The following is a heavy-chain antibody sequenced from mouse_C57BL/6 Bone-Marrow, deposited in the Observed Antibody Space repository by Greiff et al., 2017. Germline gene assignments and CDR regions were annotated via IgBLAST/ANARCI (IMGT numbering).Heavy chain of an antibody. Sequence: QVQLQQPGAELVMPGASVKLSCKASGYTFTSYWMHWVKQRPGQGLEWIGEIDPSDSYTNYNQKFKGKSTLTVDKSSSTAYMQLSSLTSEDSAVYYCAREGAYCRSYFDYWGQGTTLTVSS. CDR1: GYTFTSYW. CDR2: IDPSDSYT. J-gene: IGHJ2*01. V-gene: IGHV1-69*01. CDR3: AREGAYCRSYFDY. D-gene: IGHD2-12*01.